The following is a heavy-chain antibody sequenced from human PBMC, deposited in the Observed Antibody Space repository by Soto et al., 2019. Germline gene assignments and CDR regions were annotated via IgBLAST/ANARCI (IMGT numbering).Heavy chain of an antibody. CDR2: INPSGGST. Sequence: ASVKVSCKASGYTFTSYAMQWVRQAPGQGLEWMGIINPSGGSTSYAQKFQGRVTMTRDTSTSTVYMELSSLRSEDTAVYYCARDGYYEDETRSSDPWGKGPLVTVTP. V-gene: IGHV1-46*01. D-gene: IGHD3-3*01. J-gene: IGHJ5*02. CDR3: ARDGYYEDETRSSDP. CDR1: GYTFTSYA.